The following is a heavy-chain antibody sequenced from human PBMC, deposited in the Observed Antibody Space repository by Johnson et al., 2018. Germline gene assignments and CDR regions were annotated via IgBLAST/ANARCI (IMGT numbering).Heavy chain of an antibody. V-gene: IGHV3-23*04. J-gene: IGHJ6*03. D-gene: IGHD6-13*01. CDR3: AQDRPAAAGSWYMGV. Sequence: VQLVQSGGGLVQPGGSLRLSCAASGFTFTTYAMNWVRQAPGKGLEWVSSMTGNSGRTSYTDSVKGRFTISRANSKNTLYLQMDSLRADDTAVYYCAQDRPAAAGSWYMGVGGIGTTVTVSS. CDR2: MTGNSGRT. CDR1: GFTFTTYA.